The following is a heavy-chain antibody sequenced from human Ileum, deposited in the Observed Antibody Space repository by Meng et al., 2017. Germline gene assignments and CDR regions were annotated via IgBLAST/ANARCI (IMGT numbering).Heavy chain of an antibody. CDR3: ARESSGGGYYDSSGYCIDL. D-gene: IGHD3-22*01. CDR1: VGSIGSGSSY. V-gene: IGHV4-61*02. J-gene: IGHJ2*01. Sequence: PPDSGPVLVNPSHTLSLPPPAAVGSIGSGSSYRSWCRQPAGKVLEWIGRIYTSGIPNYNPSLKSRVTISVDTSKNQFSLKLSSVTAADTAVYYCARESSGGGYYDSSGYCIDLWGRGTLVTVSS. CDR2: IYTSGIP.